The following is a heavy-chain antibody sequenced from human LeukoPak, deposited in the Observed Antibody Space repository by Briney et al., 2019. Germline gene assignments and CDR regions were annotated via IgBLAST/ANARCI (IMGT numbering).Heavy chain of an antibody. Sequence: PSETLSLTCAVSGYSISSGYYWSWLRQPPGKGLERIGSIYHRGSTYYSPSLKSRVTISVDTSKNQFSLKLSSVTASDTAVYYCARHGYCSSTSCPFDYWGQGTLVTVSS. CDR1: GYSISSGYY. CDR2: IYHRGST. V-gene: IGHV4-38-2*01. CDR3: ARHGYCSSTSCPFDY. J-gene: IGHJ4*02. D-gene: IGHD2-2*03.